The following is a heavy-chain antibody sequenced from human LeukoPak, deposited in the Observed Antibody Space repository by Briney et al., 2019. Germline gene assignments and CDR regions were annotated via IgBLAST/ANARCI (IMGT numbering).Heavy chain of an antibody. J-gene: IGHJ4*02. Sequence: KPSETLSLTCVVYGGSFSGYFWSWIRQPPGKGLEWIGEITPSGSTNCNPSLKSRVSISIDTSKKKLSLRLTSVTAADSAVYYCASSFYYDSRDYWGQGTLVTVSS. D-gene: IGHD3-22*01. CDR1: GGSFSGYF. CDR3: ASSFYYDSRDY. CDR2: ITPSGST. V-gene: IGHV4-34*01.